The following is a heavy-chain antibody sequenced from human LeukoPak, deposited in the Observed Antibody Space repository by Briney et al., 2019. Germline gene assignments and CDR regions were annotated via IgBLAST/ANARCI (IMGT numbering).Heavy chain of an antibody. V-gene: IGHV1-2*02. CDR2: INPNSGVS. J-gene: IGHJ6*03. CDR3: ARVVGQGINYYMDV. CDR1: GYSFTGYY. Sequence: ASVKVSRKTSGYSFTGYYMQWVRQAPGQGLEWMGWINPNSGVSNYAQKFQGRVTMTTDTSISTAYMELSRLRSDDTAVYYCARVVGQGINYYMDVWGKGTTVTISS. D-gene: IGHD3-10*01.